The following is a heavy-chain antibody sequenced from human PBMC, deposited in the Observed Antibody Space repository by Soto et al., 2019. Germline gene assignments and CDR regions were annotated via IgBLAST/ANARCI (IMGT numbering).Heavy chain of an antibody. CDR3: ARHSTSAPKDY. CDR2: IYPGDSDT. V-gene: IGHV5-51*01. Sequence: PGESLKISCKGSGYSFTTYWIAWVRQMPGKGLEWVGIIYPGDSDTRYSPSFEGHVTISVDKSISTAFLRWNSLKASDNAIYYCARHSTSAPKDYWGQGTRVTVSS. J-gene: IGHJ4*01. CDR1: GYSFTTYW. D-gene: IGHD3-10*01.